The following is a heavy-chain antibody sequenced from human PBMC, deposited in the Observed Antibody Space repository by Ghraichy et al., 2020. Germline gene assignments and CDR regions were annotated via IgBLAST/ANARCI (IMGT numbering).Heavy chain of an antibody. V-gene: IGHV3-48*04. Sequence: GSLRLSCAASGFTFSSYSMNWVRQAPGKGLEWVSYISSSSSTIYYADSVKGRFTISRDNAKNSLYLQMNSLRAEDTAVYYCARGRRDSGYDTFDYWSQGTLVTVSS. CDR1: GFTFSSYS. CDR3: ARGRRDSGYDTFDY. CDR2: ISSSSSTI. D-gene: IGHD5-12*01. J-gene: IGHJ4*02.